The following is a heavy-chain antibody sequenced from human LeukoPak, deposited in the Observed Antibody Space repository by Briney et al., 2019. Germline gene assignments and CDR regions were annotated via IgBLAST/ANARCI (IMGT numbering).Heavy chain of an antibody. CDR1: GFTFSSYW. CDR3: ARGVDSAIDW. V-gene: IGHV3-7*01. D-gene: IGHD3-9*01. CDR2: INGDGRDK. Sequence: PGGSLRLSYAASGFTFSSYWMNWVRQAPGKGLEWVANINGDGRDKYYVGSVRGRFTISRDNADNALYLQMNSLRGDDTALYYCARGVDSAIDWWGQGTLVTVSS. J-gene: IGHJ4*02.